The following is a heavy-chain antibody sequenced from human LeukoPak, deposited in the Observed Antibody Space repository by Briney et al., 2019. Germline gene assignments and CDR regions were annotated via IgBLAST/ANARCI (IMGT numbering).Heavy chain of an antibody. CDR3: ARAAYCGGDCAVSHFDY. D-gene: IGHD2-21*02. J-gene: IGHJ4*02. CDR2: ITTSSTYI. Sequence: GGSLRLSCAASGFTFSSYSMTWVRQARGKGLEWVSSITTSSTYIYYADSVKGRFTISRDNAKNSLYLRMNSLRAEDTAVYYCARAAYCGGDCAVSHFDYWGQGTLVTVSP. CDR1: GFTFSSYS. V-gene: IGHV3-21*01.